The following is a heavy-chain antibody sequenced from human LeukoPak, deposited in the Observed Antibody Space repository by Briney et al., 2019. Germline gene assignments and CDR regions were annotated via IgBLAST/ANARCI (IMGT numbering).Heavy chain of an antibody. J-gene: IGHJ4*02. Sequence: GGSLRLSCAASGSTVGNNYMSWVRQAPGKGLEWVSLIYSGGSTYYADSVKGRFTISRDNSKNTLYLQMNSLRAEDTAVYYCARDAGYWGQGTLVTVSS. CDR1: GSTVGNNY. CDR2: IYSGGST. V-gene: IGHV3-66*01. CDR3: ARDAGY.